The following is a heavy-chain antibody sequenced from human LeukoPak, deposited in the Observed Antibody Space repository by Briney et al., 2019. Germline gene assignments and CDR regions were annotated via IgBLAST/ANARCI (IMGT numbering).Heavy chain of an antibody. J-gene: IGHJ4*02. D-gene: IGHD2-15*01. CDR1: GASTSSGTYY. CDR3: ARDRGIRYFDS. V-gene: IGHV4-39*07. CDR2: IYHSGST. Sequence: SEPLSLTGTVSGASTSSGTYYWAWIRQPPGKGLEWIGTIYHSGSTYYNPSLKSRVTISVDTSKNQFSLNLTSLTAADTAVYYCARDRGIRYFDSWGQGTLVTVSS.